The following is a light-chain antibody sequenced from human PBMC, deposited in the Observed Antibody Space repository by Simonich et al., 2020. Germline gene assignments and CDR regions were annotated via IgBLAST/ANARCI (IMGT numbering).Light chain of an antibody. V-gene: IGLV2-23*01. CDR2: EGS. CDR1: SSDVGGYNL. CDR3: CSYAGSSTYVV. J-gene: IGLJ2*01. Sequence: QSALTQPASVSGSPGQSIPISCHAPSSDVGGYNLVSWYQQNPGKAPKIMIYEGSKRPAGVSNRFSGSKSGNTASLTISGLQAEDEADYYCCSYAGSSTYVVFGGGTKLTVL.